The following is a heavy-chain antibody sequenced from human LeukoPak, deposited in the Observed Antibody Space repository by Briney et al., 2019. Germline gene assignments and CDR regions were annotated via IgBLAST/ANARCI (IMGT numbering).Heavy chain of an antibody. Sequence: SVKVSRKASGGTFSSYAISWVRQAPGQGLEWMGRIIPILGIANYAQKFQGRVTITADKSTSTAYMELSSLRSEDTAVYYCARDLFQGYSGYEKYYFDYWGQGTLVTVSS. CDR3: ARDLFQGYSGYEKYYFDY. D-gene: IGHD5-12*01. J-gene: IGHJ4*02. CDR2: IIPILGIA. CDR1: GGTFSSYA. V-gene: IGHV1-69*04.